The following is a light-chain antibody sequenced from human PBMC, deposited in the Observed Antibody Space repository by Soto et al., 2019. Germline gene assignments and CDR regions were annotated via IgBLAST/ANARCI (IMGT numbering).Light chain of an antibody. J-gene: IGKJ4*01. Sequence: DIQLTQSPSFLSASVGDRVTITCRASQGISRYLAWYQQKPGKASKLLIYAASTLQSGVTSRFSGIGSGTEFTLTVSSLQPEDFATYYCQQLNSYPVTFGGGTKVDIK. V-gene: IGKV1-9*01. CDR1: QGISRY. CDR2: AAS. CDR3: QQLNSYPVT.